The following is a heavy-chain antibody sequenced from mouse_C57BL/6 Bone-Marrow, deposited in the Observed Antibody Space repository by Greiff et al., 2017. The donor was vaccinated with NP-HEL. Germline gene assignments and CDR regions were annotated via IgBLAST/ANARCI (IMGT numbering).Heavy chain of an antibody. D-gene: IGHD1-1*01. CDR3: ARERGDYGSSHFDY. Sequence: VQLKESGPGLVKPSQTVFLTCTVTGISITTGNYRWSWIRQFPGNKLEWIGYIYYSGTITYNPSLTSRTTITRDTPKNQFFLEMNSLTAEDTATYYCARERGDYGSSHFDYWGQGTTLTVSS. CDR1: GISITTGNYR. CDR2: IYYSGTI. J-gene: IGHJ2*01. V-gene: IGHV3-5*01.